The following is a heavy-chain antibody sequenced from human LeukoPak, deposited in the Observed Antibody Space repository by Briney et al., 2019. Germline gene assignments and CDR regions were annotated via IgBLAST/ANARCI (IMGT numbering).Heavy chain of an antibody. D-gene: IGHD6-13*01. Sequence: ASVKVSCKVSGYTLTELSMHWVRQAPGKGLEWMGGFDPEDGETIYAQKFQGRVTMTEDTSTDTAYMELSSLRSDDTAVYYCARALSIAAAVPVDYWGQGTLVTVSS. CDR1: GYTLTELS. V-gene: IGHV1-24*01. CDR3: ARALSIAAAVPVDY. CDR2: FDPEDGET. J-gene: IGHJ4*02.